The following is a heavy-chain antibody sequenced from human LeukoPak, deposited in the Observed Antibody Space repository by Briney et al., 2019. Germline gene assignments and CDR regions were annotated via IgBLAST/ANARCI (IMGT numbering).Heavy chain of an antibody. J-gene: IGHJ3*02. CDR3: ARGRSGIDAFDI. CDR2: IYHSGST. D-gene: IGHD3-3*01. CDR1: GYSISSGYY. V-gene: IGHV4-38-2*02. Sequence: SETLSLTCTVSGYSISSGYYWGWIRQPPGKGLEWIGSIYHSGSTYYNPSLKSRVTISVDTSKNQFSLKLSSVTAADTAVYYCARGRSGIDAFDIWGQGTMVTVSS.